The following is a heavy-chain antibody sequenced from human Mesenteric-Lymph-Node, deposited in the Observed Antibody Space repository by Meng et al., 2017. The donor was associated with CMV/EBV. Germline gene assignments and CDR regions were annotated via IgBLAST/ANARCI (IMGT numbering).Heavy chain of an antibody. D-gene: IGHD3-3*01. CDR2: IYSGGSST. CDR3: AKNNDFWSGSFFDY. CDR1: GFTFSSYA. Sequence: GESLKISCAASGFTFSSYAMSWVRQAPGKGLEWVSVIYSGGSSTYYADSVKGRVTISRDNSKNTLYLQMNSLRAEDTAVYYCAKNNDFWSGSFFDYWGQGTLVTVSS. V-gene: IGHV3-23*03. J-gene: IGHJ4*02.